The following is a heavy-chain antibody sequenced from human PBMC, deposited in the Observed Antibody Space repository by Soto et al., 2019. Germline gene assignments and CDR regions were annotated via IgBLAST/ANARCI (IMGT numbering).Heavy chain of an antibody. V-gene: IGHV3-23*01. CDR2: ISGSGGST. CDR3: AKATHHSYGTAYYCYVMAV. D-gene: IGHD2-8*02. Sequence: GKGLDWVSAISGSGGSTYYAGSVKGRFTISRDNSKNTLYLQMNSLRAEDTAVYYCAKATHHSYGTAYYCYVMAVLGQGTTVTV. J-gene: IGHJ6*02.